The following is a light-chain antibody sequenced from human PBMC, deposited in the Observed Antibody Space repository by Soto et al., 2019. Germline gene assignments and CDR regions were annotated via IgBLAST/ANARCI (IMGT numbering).Light chain of an antibody. Sequence: QSVLTQPPSASGTPGQRVTISCSGSNSNIGSNPVHWYQQLPGTAPRLVIYANSNRPSGVSDRFSGSKSGTSASLAITGLQAEDEADYYCQSYESSRQTGYVFGTGTKVTVL. CDR2: ANS. J-gene: IGLJ1*01. CDR3: QSYESSRQTGYV. CDR1: NSNIGSNP. V-gene: IGLV1-40*01.